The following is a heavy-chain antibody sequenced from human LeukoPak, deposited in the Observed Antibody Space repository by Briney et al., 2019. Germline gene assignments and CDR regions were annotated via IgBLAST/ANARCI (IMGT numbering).Heavy chain of an antibody. CDR3: ARQPHYYYYGMDV. CDR2: IYYSGST. Sequence: PSETLSLTCTVSGGSISSGGYYWSWIRQHPGKGLEWIGYIYYSGSTYYNPSLKSRVTISVDTSKNQFSLKLSSVTAADTAVYYCARQPHYYYYGMDVWGQGTTVTVSS. CDR1: GGSISSGGYY. V-gene: IGHV4-31*03. J-gene: IGHJ6*02.